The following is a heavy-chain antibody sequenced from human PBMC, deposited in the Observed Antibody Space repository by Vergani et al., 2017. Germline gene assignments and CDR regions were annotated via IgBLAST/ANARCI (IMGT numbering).Heavy chain of an antibody. Sequence: QVQLQESGPGLVKPSETLSLTCTVSGGSISSYYWSWIRQPPGKGLEWIGYIYYSGSTNYNPSLKSRVTISVDTSKNQFSLKLSSVTAADTAVYYCARGASYYYDSSGYYTPNFDYWGQGTLVTVSS. D-gene: IGHD3-22*01. V-gene: IGHV4-59*01. J-gene: IGHJ4*02. CDR1: GGSISSYY. CDR3: ARGASYYYDSSGYYTPNFDY. CDR2: IYYSGST.